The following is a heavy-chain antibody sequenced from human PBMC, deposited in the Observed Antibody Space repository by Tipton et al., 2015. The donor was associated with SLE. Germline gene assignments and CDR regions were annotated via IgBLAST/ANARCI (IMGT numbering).Heavy chain of an antibody. CDR2: IYYSGST. CDR3: ARGGILWFGELSY. Sequence: TLSLTCTVSGGSISSSSYYWGWIRQPPGKGLEWIGSIYYSGSTNYNPSLKSRVTISVDTSKNQFSLKLSSVTAADTAVYYCARGGILWFGELSYWGQGTLVTVSS. D-gene: IGHD3-10*01. CDR1: GGSISSSSYY. J-gene: IGHJ4*02. V-gene: IGHV4-39*07.